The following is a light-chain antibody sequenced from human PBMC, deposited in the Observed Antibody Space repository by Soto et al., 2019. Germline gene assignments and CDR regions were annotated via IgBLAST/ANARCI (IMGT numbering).Light chain of an antibody. J-gene: IGLJ1*01. CDR3: QSYDSIEGVV. Sequence: QSVLTQPPSVSGAPGQRVTISCTGSSSNIGAGYYVHWYQQLPGTAPKLLIYNSVNRPSGVPDRFSGSKSDTSASLAITGLQAEDEADYYCQSYDSIEGVVFGTGSKVTVL. V-gene: IGLV1-40*01. CDR2: NSV. CDR1: SSNIGAGYY.